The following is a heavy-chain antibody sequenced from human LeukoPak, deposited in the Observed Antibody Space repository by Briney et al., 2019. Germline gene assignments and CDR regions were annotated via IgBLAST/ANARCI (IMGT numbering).Heavy chain of an antibody. CDR3: ARQPGAGWFDP. CDR1: GYSFTSSW. V-gene: IGHV5-51*01. CDR2: INPGDSDA. J-gene: IGHJ5*02. D-gene: IGHD3-10*01. Sequence: GESLKISCQASGYSFTSSWIGWALQMPGKGLEWMAIINPGDSDARYSPPFQGQVTISADKSISTVYLQWGSLKASDTAMYYCARQPGAGWFDPWGQGTLVTVSS.